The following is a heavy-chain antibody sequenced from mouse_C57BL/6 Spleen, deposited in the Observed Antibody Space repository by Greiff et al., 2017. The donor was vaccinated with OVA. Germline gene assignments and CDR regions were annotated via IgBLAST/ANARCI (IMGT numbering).Heavy chain of an antibody. CDR3: ARGLIARDWYFGV. V-gene: IGHV1-59*01. D-gene: IGHD3-3*01. CDR1: GYTFTSYW. Sequence: QVQLQQPGAELVRPGTSVKLSCKASGYTFTSYWMHWVKQRPGQGLEWIGVIDPSDSYTNYNQKFKGKATLTVDTSSSTAYMQLSSLTSEDSAVYYCARGLIARDWYFGVWGTGTTVTVSS. CDR2: IDPSDSYT. J-gene: IGHJ1*03.